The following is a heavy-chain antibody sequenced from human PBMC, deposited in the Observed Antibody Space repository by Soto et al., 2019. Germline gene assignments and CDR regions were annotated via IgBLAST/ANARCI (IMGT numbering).Heavy chain of an antibody. J-gene: IGHJ6*02. V-gene: IGHV4-30-2*06. CDR3: ARAFYGVDL. CDR1: GGSITSGGYS. Sequence: TLSLTCTVSGGSITSGGYSWSWIRQSPGQGLEWIGYIYQSGSAFYNPSLKTRAAILVDRSKNQFSLNLTSVTAADAAVYYCARAFYGVDLWGQGTTVTVSS. CDR2: IYQSGSA.